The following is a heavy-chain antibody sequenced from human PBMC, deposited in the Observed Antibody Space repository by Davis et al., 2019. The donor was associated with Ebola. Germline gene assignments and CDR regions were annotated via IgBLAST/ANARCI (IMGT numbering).Heavy chain of an antibody. CDR2: ISSTSRTM. D-gene: IGHD5-12*01. V-gene: IGHV3-48*02. Sequence: GGSLRLSCAASGFSVSSHYMSWVRQVPGKGLEWVSYISSTSRTMYYADSVKGRFTISRDNAKNSVYLQLNSLTDEDTAVYYCAREGYTGYVQISGSYYADYWGQGTLVTVSS. CDR1: GFSVSSHY. CDR3: AREGYTGYVQISGSYYADY. J-gene: IGHJ4*02.